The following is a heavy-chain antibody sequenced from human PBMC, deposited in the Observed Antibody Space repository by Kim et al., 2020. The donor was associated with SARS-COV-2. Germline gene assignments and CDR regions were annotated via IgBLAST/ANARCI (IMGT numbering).Heavy chain of an antibody. Sequence: GGSLRLSCAASGFTVSSNYISWVRQAPGKGLEWVAVIYSGGSTYYADSVKGRFTISRDNSKNTVYLQMNSLRAEDTAVYYCASDRSGYDISGYYSNW. CDR2: IYSGGST. CDR1: GFTVSSNY. D-gene: IGHD3-22*01. J-gene: IGHJ5*01. V-gene: IGHV3-53*01. CDR3: ASDRSGYDISGYYSNW.